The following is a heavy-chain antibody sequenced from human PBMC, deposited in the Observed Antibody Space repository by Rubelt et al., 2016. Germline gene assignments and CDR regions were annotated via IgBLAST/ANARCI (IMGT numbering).Heavy chain of an antibody. CDR3: ARAAVAGPFDY. Sequence: QVQLVQSGAEVKKPGASVKVSCKASGYTFTGYYMHWVRQAPGQGLEWMGWINPNSGGTNYAQKLQGRVTMTTGTSTSTAYMELRSLRSDDTAVYYCARAAVAGPFDYWGQGTLVTVSS. V-gene: IGHV1-2*02. J-gene: IGHJ4*02. D-gene: IGHD6-19*01. CDR1: GYTFTGYY. CDR2: INPNSGGT.